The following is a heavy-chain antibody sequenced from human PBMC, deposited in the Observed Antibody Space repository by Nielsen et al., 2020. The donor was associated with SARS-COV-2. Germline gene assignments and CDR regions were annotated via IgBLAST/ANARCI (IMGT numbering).Heavy chain of an antibody. CDR3: ARDGQQLVLDY. Sequence: GGSLRLSCAASGFTFRSYGMHWVRQAPGKGLEWAAVIWYDGSNKYYADSVKGRFTISRDNSKNTLYLQMNSLRAEDTAVYYCARDGQQLVLDYWCQGTLVTVSS. D-gene: IGHD6-13*01. CDR2: IWYDGSNK. J-gene: IGHJ4*02. CDR1: GFTFRSYG. V-gene: IGHV3-33*01.